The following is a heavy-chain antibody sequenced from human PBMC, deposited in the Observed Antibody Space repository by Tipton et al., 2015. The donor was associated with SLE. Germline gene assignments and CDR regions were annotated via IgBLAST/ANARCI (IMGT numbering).Heavy chain of an antibody. V-gene: IGHV1-18*01. CDR2: ISAYNGNT. J-gene: IGHJ1*01. D-gene: IGHD3-22*01. Sequence: QLVQSGPEVKKPGASVKVSCKASGYTFTSYGISWVRQAPGQGLEWMGWISAYNGNTNYAQKLQGRVTMTTDTSTSTAYMELRSLRSYDTALYYCAGIDYDSSGSPFQPWGQGTLVTVSS. CDR3: AGIDYDSSGSPFQP. CDR1: GYTFTSYG.